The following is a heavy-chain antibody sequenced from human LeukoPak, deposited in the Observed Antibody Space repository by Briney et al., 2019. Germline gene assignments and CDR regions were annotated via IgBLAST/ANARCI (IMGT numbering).Heavy chain of an antibody. CDR3: ARALTMVRGVIYYFDY. J-gene: IGHJ4*02. D-gene: IGHD3-10*01. V-gene: IGHV4-31*03. Sequence: PSETLSLTCTVSGGSISSGGYYWSWIRQHPGKGLEWIGYIYYSGSTYYNPSLKSRVIISVDTSKNQFSLKLSSVTAADTAVYYCARALTMVRGVIYYFDYWGQGTLVTVSS. CDR1: GGSISSGGYY. CDR2: IYYSGST.